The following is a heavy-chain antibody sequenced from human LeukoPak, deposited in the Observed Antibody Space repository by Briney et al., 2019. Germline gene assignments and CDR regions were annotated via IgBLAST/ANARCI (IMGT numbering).Heavy chain of an antibody. Sequence: SVTVSYKASGYSFTTYGINWVGQAPGQGVEGVGWISGDNGNTNYAQKFQGRVTMTTDTSTSTAYIELRSLRSDDTAVYYCARSGTGIYYYYMDVWGKGTTVTVSS. J-gene: IGHJ6*03. V-gene: IGHV1-18*01. D-gene: IGHD1-1*01. CDR1: GYSFTTYG. CDR2: ISGDNGNT. CDR3: ARSGTGIYYYYMDV.